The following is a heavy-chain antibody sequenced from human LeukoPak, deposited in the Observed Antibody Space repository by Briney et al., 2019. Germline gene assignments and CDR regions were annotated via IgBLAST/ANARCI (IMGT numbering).Heavy chain of an antibody. CDR3: ARESYSGSSPFDY. Sequence: AGGSLRLSCAASGFTFSSYSMNWVRQAPGKGLEWVSYISSSSSTMYYADSVKGRFTISRDNAKNSLYLQMNSLRAEDTAVYYCARESYSGSSPFDYWGQGTLVTVSS. V-gene: IGHV3-48*04. D-gene: IGHD1-26*01. CDR1: GFTFSSYS. J-gene: IGHJ4*02. CDR2: ISSSSSTM.